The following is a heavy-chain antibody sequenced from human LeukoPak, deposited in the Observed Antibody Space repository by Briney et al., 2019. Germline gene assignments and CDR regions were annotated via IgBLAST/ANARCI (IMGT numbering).Heavy chain of an antibody. CDR2: ISYDGSNK. Sequence: GGSLRLSCAASGFTFSSYAMHWVRQAPGKGLEWVAVISYDGSNKYYADSVKGRFTISRDNSKNTLYLQMNSLRAEDTAVYYCARAGVAGVAADRFDYFDYWGQGTLVTVSS. V-gene: IGHV3-30-3*01. J-gene: IGHJ4*02. CDR3: ARAGVAGVAADRFDYFDY. CDR1: GFTFSSYA. D-gene: IGHD3-3*01.